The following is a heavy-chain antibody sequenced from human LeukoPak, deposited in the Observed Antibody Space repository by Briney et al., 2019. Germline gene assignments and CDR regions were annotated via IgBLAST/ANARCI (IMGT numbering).Heavy chain of an antibody. D-gene: IGHD4-17*01. V-gene: IGHV4-59*01. CDR1: GGSISSYY. Sequence: SETLSLTCTVSGGSISSYYWSWIRQPPGKGLEWIGYIYYGGSTNYNPSLKSRVTISVETSKNQFSLKLISVTAADTAVYYCARAYGDYTFDYWGQGTLVTVSS. CDR2: IYYGGST. CDR3: ARAYGDYTFDY. J-gene: IGHJ4*02.